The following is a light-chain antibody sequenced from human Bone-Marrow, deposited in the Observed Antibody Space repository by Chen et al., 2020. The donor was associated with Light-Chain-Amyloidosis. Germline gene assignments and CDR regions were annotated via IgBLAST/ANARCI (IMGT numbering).Light chain of an antibody. CDR2: YVS. CDR1: SNDVGGYNY. V-gene: IGLV2-14*03. Sequence: SALTQPASVSGSPGQSITISCTGTSNDVGGYNYVSWYQQHPGKAPKLMIYYVSNVPSGVSNRFSGSKSGNTASLTISGLQAEDEADYYCSSYTSSDTLVFGGGTKVTVL. J-gene: IGLJ3*02. CDR3: SSYTSSDTLV.